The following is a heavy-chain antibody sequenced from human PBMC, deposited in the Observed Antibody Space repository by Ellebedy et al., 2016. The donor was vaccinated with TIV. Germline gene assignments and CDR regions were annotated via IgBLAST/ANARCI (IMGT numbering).Heavy chain of an antibody. CDR3: ATRDFGANSGWFQY. CDR2: IRNKVNSYTT. J-gene: IGHJ1*01. V-gene: IGHV3-72*01. D-gene: IGHD4-23*01. Sequence: GESLKISCAASGFSFSDPYMDWVRQAPGKGLEWVGLIRNKVNSYTTQYAASVKGRFTNSRDDSNDSLYLQMNSLKTDDTAVYYCATRDFGANSGWFQYWGQGTLVTVSS. CDR1: GFSFSDPY.